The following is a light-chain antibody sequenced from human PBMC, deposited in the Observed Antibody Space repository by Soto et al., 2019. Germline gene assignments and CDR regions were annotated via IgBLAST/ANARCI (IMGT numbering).Light chain of an antibody. CDR2: GAS. V-gene: IGKV3D-15*01. Sequence: EIVMTQSPATLSVSPGDGATLSCRASQSVDSNLAWYQQKPGQTPRLLMYGASTRPTGIPARFSGSGSGIECTLTIISLQSEDSAVYYCQQYNDWPLTFGGGTKVDIK. J-gene: IGKJ4*01. CDR1: QSVDSN. CDR3: QQYNDWPLT.